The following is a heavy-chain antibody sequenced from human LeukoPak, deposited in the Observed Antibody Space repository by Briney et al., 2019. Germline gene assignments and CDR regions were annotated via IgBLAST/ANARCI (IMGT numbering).Heavy chain of an antibody. CDR2: FYGSGDTT. Sequence: GGALRVSCAASGFTFSGYAMSWGRQAPGKGLGWVSPFYGSGDTTYYADSVKGRFTPSRDNSKKKLYLHMNSLRAEDTAIYYCATDMVREYDYWGQGTLVTVSS. CDR3: ATDMVREYDY. J-gene: IGHJ4*02. V-gene: IGHV3-23*01. D-gene: IGHD3-10*01. CDR1: GFTFSGYA.